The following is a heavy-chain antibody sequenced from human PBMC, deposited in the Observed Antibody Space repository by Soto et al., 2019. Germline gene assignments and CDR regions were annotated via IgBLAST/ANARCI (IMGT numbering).Heavy chain of an antibody. CDR2: INWNGGST. J-gene: IGHJ5*02. CDR1: GFTFDDYG. D-gene: IGHD3-10*01. CDR3: ARGRNYYGSGSYRNWFDP. Sequence: EVQLVESGGGVVRPGGSLRLSCAASGFTFDDYGMSWFRQAPGKGLEWVSGINWNGGSTGYADSVKGRFTISRDNAKNSLYLQMNSLRAEDTALYHCARGRNYYGSGSYRNWFDPWGQGTLVTVSS. V-gene: IGHV3-20*01.